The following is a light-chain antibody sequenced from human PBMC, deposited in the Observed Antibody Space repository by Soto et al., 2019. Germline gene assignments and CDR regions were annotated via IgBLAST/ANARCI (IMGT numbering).Light chain of an antibody. J-gene: IGLJ3*02. CDR2: GNN. CDR1: SSNIGAAYD. V-gene: IGLV1-40*01. CDR3: QSYDSSLSGWV. Sequence: QSVLTQPPSVSGAPGQKVTISCTRSSSNIGAAYDVHWYQHLPGTAPKLLIYGNNNRPSGVPDRFSGSKSGTSASLAITGLQAEDAADYYCQSYDSSLSGWVFGGGPKLTVL.